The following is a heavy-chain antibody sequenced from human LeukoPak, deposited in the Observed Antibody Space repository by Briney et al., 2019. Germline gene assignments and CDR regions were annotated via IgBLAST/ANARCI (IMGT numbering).Heavy chain of an antibody. J-gene: IGHJ6*03. CDR1: GGSISSYY. CDR3: ARDFRSPNYYYYMDV. CDR2: IYTSGST. V-gene: IGHV4-4*07. Sequence: PSETLSLTCTVSGGSISSYYWSWIRQPAGKGLEWIGRIYTSGSTNYNPSLKSRVTISVDTSKNQFSLKLSSVSAADTAVYYCARDFRSPNYYYYMDVWGKGTTVTVSS.